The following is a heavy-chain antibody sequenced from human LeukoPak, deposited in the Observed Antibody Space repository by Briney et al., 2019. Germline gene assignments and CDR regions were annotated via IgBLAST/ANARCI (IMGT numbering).Heavy chain of an antibody. V-gene: IGHV3-49*04. CDR1: GFTFGDYA. CDR3: TRSKAYYYDSSGYSGY. D-gene: IGHD3-22*01. J-gene: IGHJ4*02. Sequence: GGSLRLSCTASGFTFGDYAMSWVRQAPGKGLGWVGFIRSKAYGGTTEYAASVKGRFTISRDDSKSIAYLQMNSLKTEDTAVYYCTRSKAYYYDSSGYSGYWGQGTLVTVSS. CDR2: IRSKAYGGTT.